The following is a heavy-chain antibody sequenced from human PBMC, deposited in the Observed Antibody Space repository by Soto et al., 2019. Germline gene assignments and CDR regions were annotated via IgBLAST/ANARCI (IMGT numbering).Heavy chain of an antibody. D-gene: IGHD3-10*01. CDR3: AVLGDFQSSNHAMDA. CDR1: GDFISSYS. CDR2: IYASGST. J-gene: IGHJ6*02. V-gene: IGHV4-4*07. Sequence: SETLSLTCTVSGDFISSYSWSWIRQAAGKGLEWIGRIYASGSTNYNPILKSRLTISVDTSKNQFSLKLSSVTAADTAVYYCAVLGDFQSSNHAMDAWGQGTTVTVSS.